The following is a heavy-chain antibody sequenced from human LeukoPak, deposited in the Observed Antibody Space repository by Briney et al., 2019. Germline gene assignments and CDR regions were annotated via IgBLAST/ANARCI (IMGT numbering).Heavy chain of an antibody. J-gene: IGHJ1*01. CDR3: AGYPYSGSYRSFQH. CDR1: GFTFSDYY. D-gene: IGHD1-26*01. V-gene: IGHV3-11*01. Sequence: PGGSLRLSCAASGFTFSDYYMSWIRQAPGKGLEWVSYISSSGSTIYYADSVKGRFTISRDNAKNSLYLQMNSLRAEDTAVYYCAGYPYSGSYRSFQHWGQGTLVTVSS. CDR2: ISSSGSTI.